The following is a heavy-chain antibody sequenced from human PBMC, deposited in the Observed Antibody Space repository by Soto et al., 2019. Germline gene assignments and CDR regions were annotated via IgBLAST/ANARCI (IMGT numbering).Heavy chain of an antibody. J-gene: IGHJ6*02. Sequence: GSLRLSCAASGFTFSSCAMGWVRQAPGKGLEWVSDIIDSGASTYYADSVKGRFTISRDNSKSTLYLQMNSLRAEDTALYYCAKGRSYYYYYGVDVWGQGNTVTVSS. CDR1: GFTFSSCA. V-gene: IGHV3-23*01. CDR3: AKGRSYYYYYGVDV. CDR2: IIDSGAST.